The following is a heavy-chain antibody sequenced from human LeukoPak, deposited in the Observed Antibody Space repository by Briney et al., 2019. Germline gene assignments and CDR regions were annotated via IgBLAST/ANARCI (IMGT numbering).Heavy chain of an antibody. CDR2: IYYSGST. D-gene: IGHD6-13*01. Sequence: SETLSLTCTVSGGSISSYYWSWIRQPPGKGLEWIGHIYYSGSTNYNPSLKSRVTISVDTSKNQFSLKLSSVTAADTAVYYCARAKAAAGTSWFDPWGQGTLVTVSS. CDR1: GGSISSYY. V-gene: IGHV4-59*01. J-gene: IGHJ5*02. CDR3: ARAKAAAGTSWFDP.